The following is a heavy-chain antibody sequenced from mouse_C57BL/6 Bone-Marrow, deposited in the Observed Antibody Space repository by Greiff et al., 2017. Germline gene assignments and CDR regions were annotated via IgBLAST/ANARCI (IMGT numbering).Heavy chain of an antibody. J-gene: IGHJ4*01. Sequence: VQLQQSGPGLVQPSQSLSITCTVPGFSLTSYGVHWVRQSPGKGLEWLGVIWRGGSTDYNAAFMSRLNITKDNSKGQVFFKMNSLQADDTAIYYCAKKPSYSNPYTVGYWGHGPTVTVPS. CDR1: GFSLTSYG. CDR2: IWRGGST. CDR3: AKKPSYSNPYTVGY. D-gene: IGHD2-5*01. V-gene: IGHV2-5*01.